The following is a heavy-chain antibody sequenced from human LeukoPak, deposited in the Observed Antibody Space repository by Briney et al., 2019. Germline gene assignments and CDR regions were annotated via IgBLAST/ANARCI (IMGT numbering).Heavy chain of an antibody. CDR2: ISGSGGTT. CDR1: GFTFSSYG. Sequence: GGSLRLSCVVSGFTFSSYGMSWVRQAPGKGLEWVSAISGSGGTTYYADSVKGRFTISRDNAKNSLYLQMNSLRAEDTAVYYCARGLRSYYYDSSGYYDYYYYMDVWGKGTTVTVSS. CDR3: ARGLRSYYYDSSGYYDYYYYMDV. D-gene: IGHD3-22*01. V-gene: IGHV3-23*01. J-gene: IGHJ6*03.